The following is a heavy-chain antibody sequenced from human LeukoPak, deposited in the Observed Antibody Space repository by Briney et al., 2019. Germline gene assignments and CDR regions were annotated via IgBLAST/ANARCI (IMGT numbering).Heavy chain of an antibody. J-gene: IGHJ5*02. CDR1: GGSISSSSYY. CDR3: AREWELLGEESFDP. V-gene: IGHV4-39*02. D-gene: IGHD1-26*01. Sequence: SETLSLTCTVSGGSISSSSYYWGWIRQPPGKGLEWIGSIYYSGSTYYNPSLKSRVTISVDTSKNQFSLKLSSVTAADTAVYYCAREWELLGEESFDPWGQGTLVTVSS. CDR2: IYYSGST.